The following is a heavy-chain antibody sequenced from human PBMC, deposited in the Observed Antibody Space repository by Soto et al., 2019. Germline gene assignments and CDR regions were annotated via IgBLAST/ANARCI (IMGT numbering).Heavy chain of an antibody. Sequence: QVQLVESGGGVVQPGRSLRLSCAASGFTFSSYAMHWVRQAPGKGLEWVAVISYDGSNKYYADSVKGRFTISRDNSKNTLYLQMNSLRAEDTAVYYCATDWMGSGWTGFDYWGQGTLVTVST. CDR1: GFTFSSYA. J-gene: IGHJ4*02. V-gene: IGHV3-30-3*01. CDR3: ATDWMGSGWTGFDY. D-gene: IGHD6-19*01. CDR2: ISYDGSNK.